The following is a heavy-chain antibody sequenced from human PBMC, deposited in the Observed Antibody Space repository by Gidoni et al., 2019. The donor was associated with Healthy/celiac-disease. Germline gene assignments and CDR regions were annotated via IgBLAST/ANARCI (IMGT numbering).Heavy chain of an antibody. J-gene: IGHJ4*02. CDR1: GGSISSYY. V-gene: IGHV4-59*01. CDR3: ARGEEGYGGNSGFGY. Sequence: QVQLQESGPGLMKPSETLSLTCPVSGGSISSYYWSWIRQPPGKGMEWIGYIYYSGSTNYNPSLKSRVTISVDTSKNQFSLKLSSVTAADTAVYYCARGEEGYGGNSGFGYWGQGTLVTVSS. D-gene: IGHD4-17*01. CDR2: IYYSGST.